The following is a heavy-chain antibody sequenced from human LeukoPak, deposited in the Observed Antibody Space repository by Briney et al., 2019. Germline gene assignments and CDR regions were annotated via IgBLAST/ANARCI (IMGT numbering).Heavy chain of an antibody. Sequence: GGSLRLSCAAPGFTFSSYNMSWVRQAPGKGLEWVANIKQDGSEKYYVDSVKGRFTISRDNAKNSLYLQMNSLRAEDTAVYYCARDLLWFGESPFDYWGQGTLVTVSS. V-gene: IGHV3-7*03. CDR1: GFTFSSYN. J-gene: IGHJ4*02. D-gene: IGHD3-10*01. CDR3: ARDLLWFGESPFDY. CDR2: IKQDGSEK.